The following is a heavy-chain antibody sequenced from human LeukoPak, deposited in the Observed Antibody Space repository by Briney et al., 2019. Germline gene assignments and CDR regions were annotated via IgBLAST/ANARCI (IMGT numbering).Heavy chain of an antibody. J-gene: IGHJ4*02. Sequence: GGSVRLSCAASGFTFSSYSMNKVRQAPCKGLEWGSYISGSSSTIYYADSVKGRFTISRDNGKNTLYLQMNSLRAEDTAVYYCARGSTYYDSSGQVPFDYWGQGTLVTVSS. CDR1: GFTFSSYS. D-gene: IGHD3-22*01. CDR3: ARGSTYYDSSGQVPFDY. V-gene: IGHV3-48*01. CDR2: ISGSSSTI.